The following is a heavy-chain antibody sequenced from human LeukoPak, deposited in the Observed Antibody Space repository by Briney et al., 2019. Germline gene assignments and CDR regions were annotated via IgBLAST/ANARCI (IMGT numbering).Heavy chain of an antibody. J-gene: IGHJ4*02. V-gene: IGHV3-33*01. CDR3: AREIFGSGSYQDF. CDR1: GFAFNTYA. Sequence: GGSLRLSCAASGFAFNTYAMHWVRQAPGQGLEWVALIWHDGSHKFYSNSVRGQFTISRDNSKNTVSLQMNNLRPEDTAVYYCAREIFGSGSYQDFWGQGTLVIVFS. D-gene: IGHD3-10*01. CDR2: IWHDGSHK.